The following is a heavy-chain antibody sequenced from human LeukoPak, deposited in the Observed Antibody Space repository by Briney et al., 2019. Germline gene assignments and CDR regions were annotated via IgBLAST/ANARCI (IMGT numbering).Heavy chain of an antibody. J-gene: IGHJ4*02. CDR1: GGSFSGYY. V-gene: IGHV4-34*01. CDR2: ISHSGST. D-gene: IGHD2-15*01. CDR3: ARDDCSGGSCYVAY. Sequence: TSETLSLTCAVYGGSFSGYYWSWIRQPPGKGLEWIGEISHSGSTNYNPSLKSRVTISVDTSKNQFSLKLSSVTAADTAVYYCARDDCSGGSCYVAYWGQGTLVTVSS.